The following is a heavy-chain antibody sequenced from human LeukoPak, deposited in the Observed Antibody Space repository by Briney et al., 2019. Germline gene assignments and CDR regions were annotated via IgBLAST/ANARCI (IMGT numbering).Heavy chain of an antibody. V-gene: IGHV1-8*01. D-gene: IGHD3-10*01. CDR3: ARVGEDYYGSGSQDAFDI. CDR1: GYTFTSYD. Sequence: RASVKVSCKASGYTFTSYDINWVRQATGQGLEWMGWMNPNSGNTGYAQKFQGRVTMTRNTSISTAYMELSSLRSEDTAVYYCARVGEDYYGSGSQDAFDIWGQGTMVTVSS. CDR2: MNPNSGNT. J-gene: IGHJ3*02.